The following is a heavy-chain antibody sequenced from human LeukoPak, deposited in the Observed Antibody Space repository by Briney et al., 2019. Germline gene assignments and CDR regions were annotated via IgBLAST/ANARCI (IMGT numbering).Heavy chain of an antibody. J-gene: IGHJ3*02. CDR2: INHSGST. D-gene: IGHD3-22*01. V-gene: IGHV4-34*01. CDR1: GGSFSGYY. Sequence: PSETLSLTCAVYGGSFSGYYWSWIRQPPGKGLEWIGEINHSGSTNYNPSLKSRVTISVDTSKNQFSLKLSSVTAADTAVYYCARGPGGYDSSGYRQGAFDIWAQGTMVTVSS. CDR3: ARGPGGYDSSGYRQGAFDI.